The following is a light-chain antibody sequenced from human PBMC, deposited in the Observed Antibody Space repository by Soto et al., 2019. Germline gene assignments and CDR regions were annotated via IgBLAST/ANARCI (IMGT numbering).Light chain of an antibody. J-gene: IGLJ1*01. Sequence: QSVLTQPASVSGSPGQSITISCPGTSSDVGGYNLVSWYQQHQGKAPKLMSSEGSMRTSGVPNRITGSKTGKTASLPISGLQPEHMANHACCSYAGSTASGFRSGTKATVL. V-gene: IGLV2-23*01. CDR3: CSYAGSTASG. CDR1: SSDVGGYNL. CDR2: EGS.